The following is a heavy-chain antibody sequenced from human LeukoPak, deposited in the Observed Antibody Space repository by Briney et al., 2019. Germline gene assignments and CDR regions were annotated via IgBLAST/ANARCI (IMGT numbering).Heavy chain of an antibody. D-gene: IGHD6-13*01. Sequence: ASVKVSCKVSGYTLTELSMHWVRQAPGKGLEWMGGFDPEDGETIYAQKFQGRVTMTEDTSTDTAYMELSSLRSEDTAVYYCERDLSVIAAAGQGFDPWGQGTLVTVSS. CDR1: GYTLTELS. V-gene: IGHV1-24*01. CDR3: ERDLSVIAAAGQGFDP. J-gene: IGHJ5*02. CDR2: FDPEDGET.